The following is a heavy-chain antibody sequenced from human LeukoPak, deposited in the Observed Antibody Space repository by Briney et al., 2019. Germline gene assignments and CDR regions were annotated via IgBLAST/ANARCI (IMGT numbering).Heavy chain of an antibody. CDR2: IIPIFGTA. CDR3: ASDIRGRKSGGEGY. J-gene: IGHJ4*02. D-gene: IGHD4-17*01. V-gene: IGHV1-69*05. Sequence: GASVKVSCKASGGTFSSYAISWVRQAPGQGLEWMGRIIPIFGTANYAQKFQGRVTITTDESTSTAYMELSSLRSEDTAVYYCASDIRGRKSGGEGYWGQGTLVTVSS. CDR1: GGTFSSYA.